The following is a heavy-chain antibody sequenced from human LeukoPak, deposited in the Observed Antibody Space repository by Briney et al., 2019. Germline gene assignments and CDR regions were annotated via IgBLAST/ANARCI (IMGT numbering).Heavy chain of an antibody. J-gene: IGHJ6*03. D-gene: IGHD3-3*01. CDR1: RYTFTSYD. Sequence: GASVKVSCKASRYTFTSYDINWVRQATGQGLEWMGWMNPNSGNTSYAQKFQGRVTMTRNTSISTAYMELSSLRSEDTAVYYCARRSGLGIGFGYYYYYMDVWGKGTTVTVSS. V-gene: IGHV1-8*01. CDR3: ARRSGLGIGFGYYYYYMDV. CDR2: MNPNSGNT.